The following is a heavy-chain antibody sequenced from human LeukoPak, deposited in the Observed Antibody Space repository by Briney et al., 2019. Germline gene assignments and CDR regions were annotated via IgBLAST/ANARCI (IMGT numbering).Heavy chain of an antibody. V-gene: IGHV3-21*01. CDR1: GFTFNNYN. Sequence: GGSLRLSCATSGFTFNNYNMNWVRQAPGRALEWVSSISSSSSYINYADSVRGRFTISRDNAKNSLFLQMDSPRGEDTAVYYCARCTTGKTFGSLREIKKSREIDYWGQGTLVTVSS. D-gene: IGHD1-1*01. J-gene: IGHJ4*02. CDR3: ARCTTGKTFGSLREIKKSREIDY. CDR2: ISSSSSYI.